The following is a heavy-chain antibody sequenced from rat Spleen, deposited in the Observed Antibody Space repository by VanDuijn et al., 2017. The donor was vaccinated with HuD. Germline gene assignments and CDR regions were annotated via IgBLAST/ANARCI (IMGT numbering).Heavy chain of an antibody. CDR3: ARGIGYFDY. Sequence: QVQLKESGPGLVQPSQTLSLTCTVSGFSVSSHGVIWVRQPPGKGLEWMGVIWGNGNTNYSSALKSRLSISRDTSKSQVFLKMDSLQTEDTAIYFCARGIGYFDYWGQGVMVTVSS. V-gene: IGHV2-13*01. CDR1: GFSVSSHG. CDR2: IWGNGNT. J-gene: IGHJ2*01.